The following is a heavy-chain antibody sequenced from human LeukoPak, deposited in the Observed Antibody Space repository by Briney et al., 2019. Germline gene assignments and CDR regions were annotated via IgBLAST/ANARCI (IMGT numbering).Heavy chain of an antibody. J-gene: IGHJ5*02. V-gene: IGHV4-34*01. D-gene: IGHD6-13*01. CDR2: INHSGST. CDR1: GGSFSGYY. CDR3: ARQVGYSSSWYQYIWFDP. Sequence: SETLPLTCAVYGGSFSGYYWSWIRQPPGKGLEWIGEINHSGSTNYNPSLKSRVTISVDTSKNQFSLKLSSVTAADTAVYYCARQVGYSSSWYQYIWFDPWGQGTLVTVSS.